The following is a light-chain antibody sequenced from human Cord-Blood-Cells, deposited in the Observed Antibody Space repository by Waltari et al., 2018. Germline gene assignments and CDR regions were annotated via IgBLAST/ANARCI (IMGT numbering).Light chain of an antibody. J-gene: IGKJ4*01. CDR2: GAS. CDR1: QSVSSSY. V-gene: IGKV3-20*01. Sequence: DIVLTQSTGTLSLSPGERATLSCRASQSVSSSYLAWYQQKPGQAPRLLIYGASSRATGIPDRFSGSGSGTDFTLTISRLETEDFAVYYCQQYGSSPLTFGGGTKVEIK. CDR3: QQYGSSPLT.